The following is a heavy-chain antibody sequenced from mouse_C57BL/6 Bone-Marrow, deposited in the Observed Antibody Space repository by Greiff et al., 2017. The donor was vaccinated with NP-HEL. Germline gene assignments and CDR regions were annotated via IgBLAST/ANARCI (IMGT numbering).Heavy chain of an antibody. J-gene: IGHJ1*03. V-gene: IGHV1-59*01. Sequence: QVQLQQPGAELVRPGTSVKLSCKASGYTFTSYWMHWVKQRPGQGLEWIGVIDPSDSYTNYNQKFKGKATLTVDTSSSPAYMQLSSLTSEDSAVYYCATGYDYDSWYFDVWGTGTTVTVSS. CDR2: IDPSDSYT. CDR3: ATGYDYDSWYFDV. D-gene: IGHD2-4*01. CDR1: GYTFTSYW.